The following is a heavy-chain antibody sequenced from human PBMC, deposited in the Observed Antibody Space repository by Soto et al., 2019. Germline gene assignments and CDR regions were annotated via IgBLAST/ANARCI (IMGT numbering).Heavy chain of an antibody. D-gene: IGHD6-6*01. V-gene: IGHV1-2*04. Sequence: QVQLVQSGAEVKKPGASVTVSCKASGYTFTGYYMHWVRQAPGQGLEWMGWINPNSGGTNYAQKFQRWVTMTRDTSISTAYRELSRLRSDDTAVYYCARDLEYSSSSAYYYCYGMDVWGQGTTVTVSS. J-gene: IGHJ6*02. CDR3: ARDLEYSSSSAYYYCYGMDV. CDR2: INPNSGGT. CDR1: GYTFTGYY.